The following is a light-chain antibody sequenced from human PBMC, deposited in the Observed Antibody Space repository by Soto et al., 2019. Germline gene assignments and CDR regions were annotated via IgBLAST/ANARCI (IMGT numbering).Light chain of an antibody. CDR2: DVS. CDR3: SSYTSSSTRKYV. J-gene: IGLJ1*01. V-gene: IGLV2-14*01. Sequence: QSALTQPASVSGSPGQSITISCTGTSSDVGGYNYVSWYQQHPGKAPKLMIYDVSNRPSGVSNRFSGSKSVNTASLSISGLQAEDEADYYCSSYTSSSTRKYVFGTGTKVTVL. CDR1: SSDVGGYNY.